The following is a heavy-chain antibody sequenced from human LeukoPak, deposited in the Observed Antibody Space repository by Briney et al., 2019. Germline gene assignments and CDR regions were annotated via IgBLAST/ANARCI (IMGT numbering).Heavy chain of an antibody. D-gene: IGHD3-3*01. CDR2: ISAYNGNT. Sequence: ASVKVSCKASGYTFTSYGISWVRQAPGQGLEWMGRISAYNGNTNYAQKLQGRVTMTTDTSTSTAYMELRSLRSDDTAVYYCARAGRYYDFWSGYFNWFDPWGQGTLVTVSS. V-gene: IGHV1-18*01. CDR1: GYTFTSYG. CDR3: ARAGRYYDFWSGYFNWFDP. J-gene: IGHJ5*02.